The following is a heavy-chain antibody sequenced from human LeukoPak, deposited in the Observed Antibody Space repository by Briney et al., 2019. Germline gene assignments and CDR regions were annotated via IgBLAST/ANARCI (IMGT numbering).Heavy chain of an antibody. D-gene: IGHD5/OR15-5a*01. J-gene: IGHJ5*02. Sequence: GGSLRLSCAASGFTFAASPMHWVRQAPGKGLEWIGRIRSKTNNYATAYSESVKGRFIISRDDSKYTAYLEMNSLKIEDTAVYYCTSRSMIPRWFGPWGQGSLVVVSS. CDR1: GFTFAASP. CDR3: TSRSMIPRWFGP. CDR2: IRSKTNNYAT. V-gene: IGHV3-73*01.